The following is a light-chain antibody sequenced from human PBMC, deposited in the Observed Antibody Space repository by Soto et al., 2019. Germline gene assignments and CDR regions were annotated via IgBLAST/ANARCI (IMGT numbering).Light chain of an antibody. Sequence: QSVLTQPPSASGPPGQRVTISCSGSDSNIGNNEVKWYQQLPGTAPKRLIYRNNQRPSGVPDRFSGSKSGTSASLAISGLQSEDEADYYCATWDDSLGVVFGGGTKLTVL. J-gene: IGLJ2*01. CDR1: DSNIGNNE. CDR3: ATWDDSLGVV. V-gene: IGLV1-44*01. CDR2: RNN.